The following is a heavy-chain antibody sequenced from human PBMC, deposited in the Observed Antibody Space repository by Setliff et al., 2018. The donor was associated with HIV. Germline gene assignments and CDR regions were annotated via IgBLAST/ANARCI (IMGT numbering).Heavy chain of an antibody. CDR3: ARSDSYCAGDCYGVDWVDAFDI. J-gene: IGHJ3*02. CDR1: GGSISSYL. CDR2: MSSSGST. Sequence: SETLSLTCTVSGGSISSYLWSWIRQPPGKGLEWLGYMSSSGSTYYNPSLKSRIIMSVDTSKNQFSLKLSSVTAADTALYSYARSDSYCAGDCYGVDWVDAFDIWGQGTMGTVSS. V-gene: IGHV4-59*01. D-gene: IGHD2-21*02.